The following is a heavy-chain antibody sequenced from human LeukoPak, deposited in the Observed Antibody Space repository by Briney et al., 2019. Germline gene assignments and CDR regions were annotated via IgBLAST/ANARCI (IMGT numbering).Heavy chain of an antibody. Sequence: GGSLGLSCAASGFNLRDYWMHWVRQAPGKWLVWVSRLGTDGTYTNYADSVTGRFTISRDNAKNTLYLQMDSLRAEDTSFYYCVRDPSNSGNWFDLWGQGTLVTVSS. CDR1: GFNLRDYW. CDR2: LGTDGTYT. D-gene: IGHD4-11*01. CDR3: VRDPSNSGNWFDL. J-gene: IGHJ5*02. V-gene: IGHV3-74*01.